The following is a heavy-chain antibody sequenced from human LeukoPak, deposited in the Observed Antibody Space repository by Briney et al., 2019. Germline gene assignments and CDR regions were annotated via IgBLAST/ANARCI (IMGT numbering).Heavy chain of an antibody. CDR2: IYYSGST. V-gene: IGHV4-59*01. CDR1: HGSINSYY. Sequence: SETLSLTCTVSHGSINSYYWSWIRQPPGKGLEWIGYIYYSGSTNYNPSLKSRVTISPDTSKNQLSLKLSSVTAADTAVYYCARARYVNSFYAFDIWGQGTLATVSS. J-gene: IGHJ3*02. D-gene: IGHD3-9*01. CDR3: ARARYVNSFYAFDI.